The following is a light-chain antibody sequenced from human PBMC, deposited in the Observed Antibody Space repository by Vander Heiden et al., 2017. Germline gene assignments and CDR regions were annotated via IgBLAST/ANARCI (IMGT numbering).Light chain of an antibody. Sequence: DIQMTQSPSSLSASVGDRVTIACRASQSISTYLNWYQQKPGKAPKLLIYGASSLQSGVPSRFSGSGSGTDCTLTITSLQLEDFATYYCQQGYSTPFTFGGGTKVEIK. CDR1: QSISTY. J-gene: IGKJ4*01. V-gene: IGKV1-39*01. CDR2: GAS. CDR3: QQGYSTPFT.